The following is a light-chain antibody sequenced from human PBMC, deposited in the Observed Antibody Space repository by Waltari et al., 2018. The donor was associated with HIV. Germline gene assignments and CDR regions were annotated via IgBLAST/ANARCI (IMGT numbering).Light chain of an antibody. J-gene: IGLJ2*01. CDR1: SLRNYY. CDR3: SSRDSSINRVV. V-gene: IGLV3-19*01. CDR2: DEN. Sequence: SSELTQDPAVSVALGQTVRITCQGDSLRNYYATWYQQKPGQAPRLVIYDENNRPSGFPDRFSGSSSGNTASLTITGAQAEDEAHYYCSSRDSSINRVVFGGGTGLTVL.